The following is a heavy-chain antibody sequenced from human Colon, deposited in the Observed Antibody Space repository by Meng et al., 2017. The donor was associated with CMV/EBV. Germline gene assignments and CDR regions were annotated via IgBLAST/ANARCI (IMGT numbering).Heavy chain of an antibody. CDR1: GYTFTGYY. Sequence: QVQLVQSGAEVKKTGASVKVSCKASGYTFTGYYMHWVRQAPGQGLEWMGWINPNSGGTNYAQKFQGRVTMTRDTSISTAYMELSRLRSDDTAVYYCARAPYNWNDEGWFDPWGQGTLVTVSS. J-gene: IGHJ5*02. CDR2: INPNSGGT. V-gene: IGHV1-2*02. CDR3: ARAPYNWNDEGWFDP. D-gene: IGHD1-20*01.